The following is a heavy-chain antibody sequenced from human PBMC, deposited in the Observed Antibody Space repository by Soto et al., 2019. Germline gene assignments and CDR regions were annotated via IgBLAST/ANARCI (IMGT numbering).Heavy chain of an antibody. CDR3: AKDGPYCSSTSCPWDYHYYMDV. Sequence: PGGSLRLSCAASGFTFSSYGMHWVRQAPGKGLEWVAVISYDGSNKYYADSVKGRFTISRDNSKNTLHLQMNSLRAEDTAVYYCAKDGPYCSSTSCPWDYHYYMDVWGKGTTVTVSS. J-gene: IGHJ6*03. V-gene: IGHV3-30*18. CDR2: ISYDGSNK. D-gene: IGHD2-2*01. CDR1: GFTFSSYG.